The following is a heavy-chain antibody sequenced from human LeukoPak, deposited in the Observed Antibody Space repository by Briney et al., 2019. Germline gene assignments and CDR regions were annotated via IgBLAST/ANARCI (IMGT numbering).Heavy chain of an antibody. CDR2: ISAYNGNT. CDR3: ARLDTGAAGTGPDY. Sequence: ASVKVSCKASGYTFTSYGISWVRQAPGQGLEWMGWISAYNGNTNYAQKLQGRVTMTTNTSTSTAYMELRSLRSDDTAVYYCARLDTGAAGTGPDYWGQGTLVTVSS. CDR1: GYTFTSYG. D-gene: IGHD6-13*01. J-gene: IGHJ4*02. V-gene: IGHV1-18*01.